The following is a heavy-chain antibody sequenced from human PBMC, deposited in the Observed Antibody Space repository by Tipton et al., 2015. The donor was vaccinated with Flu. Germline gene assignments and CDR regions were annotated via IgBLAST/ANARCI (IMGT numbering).Heavy chain of an antibody. CDR1: GFSVSTNY. J-gene: IGHJ4*01. CDR3: ARVVRPRNYFDS. D-gene: IGHD6-13*01. Sequence: QLVQSGGGLIQPGGSLRLSCVASGFSVSTNYMTWVRQAPGKGLEWVSIIYSGVNTYYADSVKGRFTISRDNSQNIVYLQMNSLRADDTAVYYCARVVRPRNYFDSWGHGTLVTVSS. CDR2: IYSGVNT. V-gene: IGHV3-53*01.